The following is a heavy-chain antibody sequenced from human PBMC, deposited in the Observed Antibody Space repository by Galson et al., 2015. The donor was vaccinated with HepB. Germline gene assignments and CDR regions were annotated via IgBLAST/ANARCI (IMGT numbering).Heavy chain of an antibody. J-gene: IGHJ3*02. D-gene: IGHD3-16*02. Sequence: SLRLSCAASGFTFSDYYMSWIRKAPGKGLEWVSYISSSSSYTNYADSVKGRFTISRDKAKNSLYLQMNSLRAEDTAVYYCARGGGYPAHDAFDIWGQGTMVTVSS. CDR2: ISSSSSYT. V-gene: IGHV3-11*05. CDR3: ARGGGYPAHDAFDI. CDR1: GFTFSDYY.